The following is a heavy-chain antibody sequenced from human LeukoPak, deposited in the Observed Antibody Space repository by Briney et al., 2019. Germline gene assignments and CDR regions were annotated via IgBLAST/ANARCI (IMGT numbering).Heavy chain of an antibody. CDR1: GYTFPTSG. J-gene: IGHJ4*02. Sequence: ASVKVSCKASGYTFPTSGISWVRQAPGQGLEWMAWISAYNGNTNYAQKFQGRVTMTTDTSTSTAYLELRSLRSDDTAVYYCARDGSYDALTGYPDYWGQGTLVTVSS. D-gene: IGHD3-9*01. CDR3: ARDGSYDALTGYPDY. CDR2: ISAYNGNT. V-gene: IGHV1-18*01.